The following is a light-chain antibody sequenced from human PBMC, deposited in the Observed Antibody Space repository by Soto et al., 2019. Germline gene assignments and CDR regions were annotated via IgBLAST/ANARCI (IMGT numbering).Light chain of an antibody. J-gene: IGKJ4*01. Sequence: DVLMTQSPSSVSASVGDTVTITCRASHSINNYLAWYQQKPGKAPKLLIYTVSSLQSGVPSRFRGSASGTDVTLTIASLQPEYFASYYCQQSDSFPLTSGGGTEVEIK. CDR2: TVS. CDR3: QQSDSFPLT. V-gene: IGKV1-12*01. CDR1: HSINNY.